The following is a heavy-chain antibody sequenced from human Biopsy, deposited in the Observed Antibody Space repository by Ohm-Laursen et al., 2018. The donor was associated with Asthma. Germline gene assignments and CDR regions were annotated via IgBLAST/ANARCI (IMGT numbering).Heavy chain of an antibody. D-gene: IGHD6-19*01. CDR2: IYHSGPT. Sequence: PGTLSLTCSVSGGSIISSSWWSWVRQTPGKGLEWIGEIYHSGPTNYNPSLKRRVTISVDKSKNQFSLKLTSVTAADTAVYYCAKIYDRLVLYGMDVWGQGTTVTVSS. V-gene: IGHV4-4*03. CDR1: GGSIISSSW. J-gene: IGHJ6*02. CDR3: AKIYDRLVLYGMDV.